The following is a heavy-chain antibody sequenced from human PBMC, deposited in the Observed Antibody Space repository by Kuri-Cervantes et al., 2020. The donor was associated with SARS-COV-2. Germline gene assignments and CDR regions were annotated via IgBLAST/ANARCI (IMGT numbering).Heavy chain of an antibody. V-gene: IGHV3-43*01. Sequence: GGSLRLSCAASGFTFDDYTMHWVRQAPGKGLEWVSLISWDGGSTYYADSVKGRFTISRDNSKNTLYLQMNSLRAEDTAVYYCARDLSGYPVDYWGQGTLVTVSS. D-gene: IGHD3-22*01. CDR3: ARDLSGYPVDY. CDR1: GFTFDDYT. J-gene: IGHJ4*02. CDR2: ISWDGGST.